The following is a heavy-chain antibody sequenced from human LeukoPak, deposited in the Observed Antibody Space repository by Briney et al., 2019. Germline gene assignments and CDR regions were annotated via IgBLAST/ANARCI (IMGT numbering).Heavy chain of an antibody. CDR3: AREAGEVPAAQKYYFDY. J-gene: IGHJ4*02. CDR2: ISYDGRNK. Sequence: GGSLRLSCAASGFTFSSYSMNWVRQAPGKGLEWVTFISYDGRNKYYADSVKGRFTISRDNSKSTLYLQMNSLRVEDTAVYYCAREAGEVPAAQKYYFDYWGQGTLVTVSS. D-gene: IGHD2-2*01. CDR1: GFTFSSYS. V-gene: IGHV3-30*03.